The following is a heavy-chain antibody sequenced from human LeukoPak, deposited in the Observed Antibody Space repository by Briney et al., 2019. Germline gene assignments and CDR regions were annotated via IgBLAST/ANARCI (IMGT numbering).Heavy chain of an antibody. D-gene: IGHD3-9*01. V-gene: IGHV1-46*01. J-gene: IGHJ4*02. Sequence: GASVKVSCKASGYTFTSYYMHWVRQAPGQGLEWMGIINPSGGSTSYAQKFQGRVTMTRDTSISTAYMELSRLRSDDTAVYYCAREVVRYFDWGQGTLVTVSS. CDR2: INPSGGST. CDR1: GYTFTSYY. CDR3: AREVVRYFD.